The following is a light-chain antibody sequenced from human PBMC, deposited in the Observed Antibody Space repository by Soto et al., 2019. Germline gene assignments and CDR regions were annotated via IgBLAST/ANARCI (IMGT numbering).Light chain of an antibody. J-gene: IGLJ2*01. CDR1: SSDVGGYKY. Sequence: QSVLTQPASVSGSPGQSITISCTGTSSDVGGYKYVSWYQQHQGKAPKLMIYDVSNRPSGVSNRFSGSKSGNTASLTISGLQAEDEADYYCSSYTSSSTVVFGGGTKLTVL. CDR3: SSYTSSSTVV. V-gene: IGLV2-14*01. CDR2: DVS.